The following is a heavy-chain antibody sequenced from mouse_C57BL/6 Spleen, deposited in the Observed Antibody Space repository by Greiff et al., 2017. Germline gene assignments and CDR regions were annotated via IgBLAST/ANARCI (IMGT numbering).Heavy chain of an antibody. CDR2: INPGDGDT. D-gene: IGHD1-1*01. V-gene: IGHV1-80*01. J-gene: IGHJ2*01. Sequence: QVQLEQSGAELVKPGASVKISCTASGFAFSSYWMNWLRQRAGKGLEWIGQINPGDGDTNSNGKFKGKATLTADKSSSAAYMQLSTLTSEDSAVYFCARDYGSSLDYWGQGTTLTVSS. CDR3: ARDYGSSLDY. CDR1: GFAFSSYW.